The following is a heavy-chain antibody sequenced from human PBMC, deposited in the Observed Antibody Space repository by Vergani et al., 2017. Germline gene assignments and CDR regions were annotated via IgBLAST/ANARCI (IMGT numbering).Heavy chain of an antibody. CDR2: INNSGST. D-gene: IGHD3-10*01. CDR3: ARGGATVSGFGEPHYYYMDV. CDR1: GGSFSGYY. J-gene: IGHJ6*03. V-gene: IGHV4-34*01. Sequence: QVQLQQWGAGLLKPSETLSLTCAVYGGSFSGYYWSWIRQPPGKGLEWIGDINNSGSTNYNPSLKSRVTISVATSKNQFSLKLISVTAADTSVYYCARGGATVSGFGEPHYYYMDVWGKGTTVTVSS.